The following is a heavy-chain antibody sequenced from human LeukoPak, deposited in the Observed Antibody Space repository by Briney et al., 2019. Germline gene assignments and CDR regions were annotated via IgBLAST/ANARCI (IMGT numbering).Heavy chain of an antibody. CDR3: AKHSSSIAARPVDY. CDR2: ISGSGGST. Sequence: GGSLRLSCAASGFTFSSYAMSWVRQAPVKGLEWVSAISGSGGSTYYADSVKGRFTISRDNSKNTLYLQMNSLRAEDTAVYYCAKHSSSIAARPVDYWGQGTLVTVSS. CDR1: GFTFSSYA. D-gene: IGHD6-6*01. J-gene: IGHJ4*02. V-gene: IGHV3-23*01.